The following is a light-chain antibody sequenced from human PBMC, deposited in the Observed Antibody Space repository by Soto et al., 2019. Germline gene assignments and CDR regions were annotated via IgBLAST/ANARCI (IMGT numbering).Light chain of an antibody. CDR3: ASYTDSTIVM. J-gene: IGLJ3*02. CDR2: DVS. V-gene: IGLV2-14*01. Sequence: QSALTQPASVSGSPGQSITISCTGTSSDVGDYNYVSWYQQHPGKAPKLMIYDVSHRASGGSSRFSGSKSGNTASLTISGLQAEDEADYYCASYTDSTIVMFGGGTKLTVL. CDR1: SSDVGDYNY.